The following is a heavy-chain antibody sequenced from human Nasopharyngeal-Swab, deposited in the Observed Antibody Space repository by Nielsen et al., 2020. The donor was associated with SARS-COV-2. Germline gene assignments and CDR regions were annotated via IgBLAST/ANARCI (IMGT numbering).Heavy chain of an antibody. J-gene: IGHJ4*02. CDR1: GVSISSYY. CDR3: ARSSGGYSYGVPYYFDY. CDR2: IYYSGST. V-gene: IGHV4-59*13. D-gene: IGHD5-18*01. Sequence: SETLSLTCTVSGVSISSYYWSWIRQFPGKGLEWIGYIYYSGSTNYNPSLKSRVTISVDTSKNQFSLKLNSVTAADTAVYYCARSSGGYSYGVPYYFDYWGQGTLVTVSS.